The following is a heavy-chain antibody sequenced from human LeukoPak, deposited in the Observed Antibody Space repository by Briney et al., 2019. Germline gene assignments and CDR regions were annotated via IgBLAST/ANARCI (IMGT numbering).Heavy chain of an antibody. CDR2: IYYSEST. V-gene: IGHV4-59*01. J-gene: IGHJ4*02. Sequence: SETLSLTCTVSGGSISNYYWNWIRQPPGKGLEWIGYIYYSESTNYNPSLKSRVTISVDTSKNQFYLKLNSVTAADTAVYYCARMSRTYFDYWGQGTLVTVSS. CDR3: ARMSRTYFDY. CDR1: GGSISNYY.